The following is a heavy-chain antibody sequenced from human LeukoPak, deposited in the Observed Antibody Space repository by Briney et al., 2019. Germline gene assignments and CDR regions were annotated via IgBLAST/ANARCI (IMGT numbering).Heavy chain of an antibody. J-gene: IGHJ4*02. CDR2: INPNSGGT. D-gene: IGHD5-18*01. CDR3: ARGGYSYVFDY. V-gene: IGHV1-2*02. CDR1: GYTFTGYY. Sequence: ASVKVSCKASGYTFTGYYMHWVRQAPGQGLEWMGWINPNSGGTNYEQKFQGRVTMTRDTSISTAYMELSRLRSDDTAVYYCARGGYSYVFDYWGQGTLVSVSS.